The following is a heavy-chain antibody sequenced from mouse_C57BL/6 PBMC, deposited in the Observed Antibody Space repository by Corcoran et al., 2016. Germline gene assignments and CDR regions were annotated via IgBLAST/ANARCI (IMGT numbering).Heavy chain of an antibody. V-gene: IGHV1-26*01. CDR3: ARDGSSLDY. D-gene: IGHD1-1*01. J-gene: IGHJ2*01. Sequence: EVQLQQSGPELVKPGASVKIPCKASGYMFTDYYMNWVKQSHGKSLEWIGDINPNNGGTSYNQKFKGKATLTVDKSSSTAYMELRSLTSEDSAVYYCARDGSSLDYWGQGTTLTVSS. CDR2: INPNNGGT. CDR1: GYMFTDYY.